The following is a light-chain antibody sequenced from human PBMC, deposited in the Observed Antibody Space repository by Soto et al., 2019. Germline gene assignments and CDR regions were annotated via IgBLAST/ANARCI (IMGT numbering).Light chain of an antibody. CDR3: QQYGGSPPIS. Sequence: EIVLTQSPDTLSLSPGERATLSCRASQSVISTFLAWYQQKPGQAPSLLIYDTSTRTTGIPDRFSGGGSGTDFTLTISRLEPEDFAVYYCQQYGGSPPISFGQGTRLEIK. CDR2: DTS. CDR1: QSVISTF. J-gene: IGKJ5*01. V-gene: IGKV3-20*01.